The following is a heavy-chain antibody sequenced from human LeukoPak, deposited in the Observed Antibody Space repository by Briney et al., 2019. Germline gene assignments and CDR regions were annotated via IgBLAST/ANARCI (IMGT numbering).Heavy chain of an antibody. CDR2: IYYSGST. CDR1: GGSISSGGYY. D-gene: IGHD6-13*01. J-gene: IGHJ4*02. V-gene: IGHV4-31*03. Sequence: SETLSLTCTVSGGSISSGGYYWSWIRQHPGKGLEWIGYIYYSGSTYYNPSLKSRVTISVDTSKNQFSLKLSSVTAADTAVYYCARLTIAAAGSLDYWGQGTLVTVSS. CDR3: ARLTIAAAGSLDY.